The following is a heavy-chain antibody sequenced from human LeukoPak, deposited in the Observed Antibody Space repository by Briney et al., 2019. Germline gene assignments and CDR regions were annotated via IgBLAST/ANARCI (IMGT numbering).Heavy chain of an antibody. V-gene: IGHV4-34*01. CDR2: INPSGST. Sequence: SETLSLTCAVYGGSFSGYHWTWIRQSPRKGLEWIGDINPSGSTYYNPSLTSRLTISVDTSKNQFSLKLRSVTAADTAVYYCARGRHDITMIVVVMTSVSYYLDVWGKGTTVTVS. CDR1: GGSFSGYH. J-gene: IGHJ6*03. CDR3: ARGRHDITMIVVVMTSVSYYLDV. D-gene: IGHD3-22*01.